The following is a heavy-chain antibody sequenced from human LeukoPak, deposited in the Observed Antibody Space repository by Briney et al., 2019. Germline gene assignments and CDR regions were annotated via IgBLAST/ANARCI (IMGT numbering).Heavy chain of an antibody. V-gene: IGHV1-46*01. Sequence: ASVKVSCKASEYSFSTHSFHWVRQAPGQGLEWMGITNPSGGSPNYAQKFQGRVTMTRDTSTSTVFMELSSLRSDDTAVYYCARGGCDGACSFDHWGQGTLVTVSS. D-gene: IGHD2-21*02. CDR1: EYSFSTHS. J-gene: IGHJ4*02. CDR3: ARGGCDGACSFDH. CDR2: TNPSGGSP.